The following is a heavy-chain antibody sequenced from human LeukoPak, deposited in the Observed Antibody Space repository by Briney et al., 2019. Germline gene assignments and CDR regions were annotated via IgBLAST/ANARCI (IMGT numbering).Heavy chain of an antibody. CDR2: IYSDGSS. J-gene: IGHJ4*02. D-gene: IGHD1-26*01. CDR1: GFIVSGDF. V-gene: IGHV3-53*01. Sequence: GGSLRLSCAASGFIVSGDFMSWVRQAPGKGLEWVSVIYSDGSSYYADSVKGRFTISRDNSKNTLDLQMTGLRAEDTAVYYCARERGRGRDSPWFDYWGQGTLVTVSS. CDR3: ARERGRGRDSPWFDY.